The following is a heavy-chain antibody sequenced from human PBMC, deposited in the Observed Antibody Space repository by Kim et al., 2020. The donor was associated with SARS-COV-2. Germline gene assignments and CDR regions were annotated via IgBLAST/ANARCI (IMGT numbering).Heavy chain of an antibody. Sequence: SETLSLTCTVSGGSISSGGYYWSWIRQHPGKGLEWIGYIYYSGSTYYNPSLKSRVTISVDTSKNQFSLKLSSVTAADTAVYYCARSGVRGVIISSNWFDPWGQGTLVTVSS. CDR2: IYYSGST. J-gene: IGHJ5*02. V-gene: IGHV4-31*03. CDR1: GGSISSGGYY. D-gene: IGHD3-10*01. CDR3: ARSGVRGVIISSNWFDP.